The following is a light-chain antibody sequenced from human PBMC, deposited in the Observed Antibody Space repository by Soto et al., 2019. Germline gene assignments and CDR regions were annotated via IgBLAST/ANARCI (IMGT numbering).Light chain of an antibody. Sequence: DIQLTQSPSSLSASVGDRVTLTCRPSQGIGTALAWYQQKPGAVPKLLVHTASTLHSGVPSRFSGSGSGTDFTLTISSLQPEDVATYYCQKYDRAPTFGPGTKVDIK. CDR1: QGIGTA. CDR3: QKYDRAPT. J-gene: IGKJ1*01. CDR2: TAS. V-gene: IGKV1-27*01.